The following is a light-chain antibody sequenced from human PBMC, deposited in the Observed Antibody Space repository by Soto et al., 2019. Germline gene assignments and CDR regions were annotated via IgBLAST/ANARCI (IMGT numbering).Light chain of an antibody. J-gene: IGKJ1*01. CDR2: GAS. CDR3: QQYGSSPWT. V-gene: IGKV3-20*01. Sequence: EIVLTQSPGTLSLSPGERATLSCRASQSVSSSYLAWYQQKPGQAPRLLIYGASSRATGIRDRFSGSGSGTDFTLNISRLGPEDFAVYYCQQYGSSPWTFGQGTKVEIK. CDR1: QSVSSSY.